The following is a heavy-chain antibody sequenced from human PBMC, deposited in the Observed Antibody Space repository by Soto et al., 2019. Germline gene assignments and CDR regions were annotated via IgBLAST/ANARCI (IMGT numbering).Heavy chain of an antibody. D-gene: IGHD1-1*01. CDR3: ARQVEVTYFDY. CDR2: ISYSGST. Sequence: QLHLQESGPGLLKPSETLSLTCTVSGGSISSSAYYWGWIRQPPGKRLEWIASISYSGSTYYNPSLKRRFTISVDTSKSQFPLRLRSMPASHTAVYYWARQVEVTYFDYWGEGNLVTVSS. V-gene: IGHV4-39*01. CDR1: GGSISSSAYY. J-gene: IGHJ4*02.